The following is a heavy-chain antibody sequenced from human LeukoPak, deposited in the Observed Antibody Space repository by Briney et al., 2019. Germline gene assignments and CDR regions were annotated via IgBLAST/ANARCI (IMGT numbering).Heavy chain of an antibody. V-gene: IGHV4-59*01. D-gene: IGHD2-15*01. J-gene: IGHJ5*02. Sequence: VKPSETLSLTCTVSGGSIRTSYWNWIRHSPGKVLEWIGYIYNTGGTNYNPSLKGRVTMSIDTSKNQFSLKLRSVTAADTAVYYCARDSAFATNYYDPWGQGTLVTVSS. CDR3: ARDSAFATNYYDP. CDR1: GGSIRTSY. CDR2: IYNTGGT.